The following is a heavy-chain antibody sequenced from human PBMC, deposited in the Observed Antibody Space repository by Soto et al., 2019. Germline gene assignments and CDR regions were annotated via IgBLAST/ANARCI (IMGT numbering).Heavy chain of an antibody. CDR1: GGTFSSYA. D-gene: IGHD3-22*01. Sequence: QVQLVQSGAEVKKPGSSVKVSCKASGGTFSSYAISWVRQAPGPGLEWMGGIIPIFGTANYAQKFQGRVTITADESTRTAYMELSSLRSEDTAVYYCAREIGRAATPYYYDSSLDYWGQGTLVTVSS. J-gene: IGHJ4*02. V-gene: IGHV1-69*01. CDR3: AREIGRAATPYYYDSSLDY. CDR2: IIPIFGTA.